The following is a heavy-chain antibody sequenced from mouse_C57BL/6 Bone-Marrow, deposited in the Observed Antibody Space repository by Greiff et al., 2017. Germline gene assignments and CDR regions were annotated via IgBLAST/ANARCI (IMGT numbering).Heavy chain of an antibody. CDR2: IDPEDGDT. J-gene: IGHJ2*01. CDR1: GFNIKDYY. CDR3: TTEYSNSPFDY. Sequence: VQLQQSGAELVRPGASVKLSCTASGFNIKDYYMHWVKQRPEQGLEWIGRIDPEDGDTEYAPKFQGKATMTADTSSNTAYLQLSSLTSEATAVYYCTTEYSNSPFDYWGQGTTLTVSS. V-gene: IGHV14-1*01. D-gene: IGHD2-5*01.